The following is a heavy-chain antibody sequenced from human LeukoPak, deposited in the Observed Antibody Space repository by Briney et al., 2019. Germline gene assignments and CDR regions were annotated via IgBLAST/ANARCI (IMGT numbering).Heavy chain of an antibody. V-gene: IGHV4-61*01. CDR2: IYIFSGST. CDR1: GGSISSGRNY. CDR3: ARARTGYSSGVGYYYYYMDV. Sequence: SETLSLTCTVSGGSISSGRNYWTWIRQPPGTGLEWIGRIYIFSGSTNYNPSLKSRVTISVDTSKNQFSLKLSSVTAADTAVYYCARARTGYSSGVGYYYYYMDVWGKGTTVTVSS. D-gene: IGHD6-19*01. J-gene: IGHJ6*03.